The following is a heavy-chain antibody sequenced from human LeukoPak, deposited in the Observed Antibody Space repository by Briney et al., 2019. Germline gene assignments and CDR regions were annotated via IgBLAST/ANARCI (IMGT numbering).Heavy chain of an antibody. CDR3: ARGIGDGYKTDY. V-gene: IGHV4-61*01. CDR2: IYYSGST. CDR1: GGSVSSGSYY. J-gene: IGHJ4*02. Sequence: PSETLSLTCTVSGGSVSSGSYYWSWIRQPPGKGLEWIGYIYYSGSTNYNPSLKSRVTISVDTSKNQFSLKLSSVTAADTAVYYCARGIGDGYKTDYWGQGTLVTVSS. D-gene: IGHD5-24*01.